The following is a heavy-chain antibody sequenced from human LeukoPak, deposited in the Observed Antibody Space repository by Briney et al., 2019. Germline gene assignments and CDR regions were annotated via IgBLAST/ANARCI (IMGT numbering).Heavy chain of an antibody. CDR3: ARTHNDVWSGYFRD. CDR1: GFTFDDYG. CDR2: INWNGGST. J-gene: IGHJ4*02. D-gene: IGHD3-3*01. V-gene: IGHV3-20*04. Sequence: GGSLRLSCAASGFTFDDYGMGWVRQAPGKGLEWVSGINWNGGSTGYADSVKGRFTISRDNAKNSLYLQMNSLRAEGTALYYCARTHNDVWSGYFRDWGQGTLVTVSS.